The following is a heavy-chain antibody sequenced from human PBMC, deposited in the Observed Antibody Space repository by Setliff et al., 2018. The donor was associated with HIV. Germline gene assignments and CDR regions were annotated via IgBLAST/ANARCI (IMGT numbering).Heavy chain of an antibody. D-gene: IGHD3-10*01. V-gene: IGHV4-38-2*01. CDR3: ARLFSGSPGDY. Sequence: SETLSLTCDVSGYLISGGFYWGWIRQPPGEGLEWIGGIYYLGNTYYNPSLKSRLTISVDTSRNLFSLHLSSVTAADTAVYYCARLFSGSPGDYWGQGTLVTVS. CDR1: GYLISGGFY. CDR2: IYYLGNT. J-gene: IGHJ4*02.